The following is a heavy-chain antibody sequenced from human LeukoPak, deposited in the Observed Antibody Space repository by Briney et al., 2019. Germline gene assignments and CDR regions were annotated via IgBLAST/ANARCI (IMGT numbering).Heavy chain of an antibody. CDR2: INPSGGST. V-gene: IGHV1-46*03. CDR3: ARDKSSPEYYYDSSGYYSN. J-gene: IGHJ4*02. D-gene: IGHD3-22*01. CDR1: GYTFTSYY. Sequence: ASVKVSCKASGYTFTSYYMHWVRQAPGQGLEWMGIINPSGGSTSYAQKFQGRVTMTRDTSTSTVYMELSSLRSEDTAVYYCARDKSSPEYYYDSSGYYSNWGQGTLVTVSS.